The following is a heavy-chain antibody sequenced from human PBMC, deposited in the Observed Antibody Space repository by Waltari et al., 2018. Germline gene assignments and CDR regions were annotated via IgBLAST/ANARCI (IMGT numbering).Heavy chain of an antibody. CDR2: NKSSGNII. J-gene: IGHJ4*02. Sequence: EVRLVESGGGLVKPGGSLRLSCAASGFGFSTYGLNWVRRAPGKGPGLGASNKSSGNIIYYGQSVEGRFTMSRDNAKESLFLQMDSLRVDDTAMYYCGRSRRGDYYDPSSHWGQGTLVTVSS. D-gene: IGHD3-16*01. V-gene: IGHV3-21*05. CDR3: GRSRRGDYYDPSSH. CDR1: GFGFSTYG.